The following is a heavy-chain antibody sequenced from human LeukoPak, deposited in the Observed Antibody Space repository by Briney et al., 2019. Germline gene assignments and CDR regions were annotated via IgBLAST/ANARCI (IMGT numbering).Heavy chain of an antibody. CDR2: IFYSGNT. D-gene: IGHD6-19*01. Sequence: PSQTLSLTCTVSGGSISSGDYYWSWIRQPPGKGLEWIGYIFYSGNTYCNPSLKSRVTISVDTSKNQFSLKLSSVTAADTAVYYCARDPRNLAVAGTIWGQGTLVTVSS. CDR1: GGSISSGDYY. J-gene: IGHJ4*02. V-gene: IGHV4-30-4*01. CDR3: ARDPRNLAVAGTI.